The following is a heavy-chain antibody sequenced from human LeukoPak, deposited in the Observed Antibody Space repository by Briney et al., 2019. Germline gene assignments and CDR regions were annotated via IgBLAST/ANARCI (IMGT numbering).Heavy chain of an antibody. CDR3: ARYIRGETAMPAEYYFDY. CDR1: GFTFSSYS. D-gene: IGHD5-18*01. J-gene: IGHJ4*02. Sequence: GGSLRLSCAASGFTFSSYSMNWVRQAPGKGLEWVSSISSSSSYIYYADSVKGRFTISRDNAKNSLYLQMNSLRAEDTAVYYCARYIRGETAMPAEYYFDYWGQGTLVTVSS. CDR2: ISSSSSYI. V-gene: IGHV3-21*01.